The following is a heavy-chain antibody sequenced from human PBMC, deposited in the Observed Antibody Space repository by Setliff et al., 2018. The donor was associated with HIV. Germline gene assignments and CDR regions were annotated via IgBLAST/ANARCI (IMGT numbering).Heavy chain of an antibody. J-gene: IGHJ6*03. CDR2: INHDRTT. D-gene: IGHD3-3*01. V-gene: IGHV4-34*01. CDR1: GGSFSGYY. CDR3: ARGSRQLTIFGVVFKTNYYFMDV. Sequence: ETLSLTCAVYGGSFSGYYWSWIRQPPGKGLEWIGEINHDRTTNYNPSLKSRVTISVDTSKNQFPLTLNSVTAADTAVYYCARGSRQLTIFGVVFKTNYYFMDVWGKGTAVTVSS.